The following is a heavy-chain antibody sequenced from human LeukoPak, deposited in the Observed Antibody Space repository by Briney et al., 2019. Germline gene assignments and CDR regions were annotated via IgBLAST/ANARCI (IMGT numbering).Heavy chain of an antibody. J-gene: IGHJ4*02. Sequence: GRSLRLSCAASGFTFDDYAMHWVRHTPGKGLEWVSHISWNSATIEYADSVKGRFTISRDNAKNSLYLQMNSLRAEDTAVYYCARGSGSYPFDYWGQGTLVTVSS. CDR3: ARGSGSYPFDY. CDR2: ISWNSATI. CDR1: GFTFDDYA. V-gene: IGHV3-9*01. D-gene: IGHD3-10*01.